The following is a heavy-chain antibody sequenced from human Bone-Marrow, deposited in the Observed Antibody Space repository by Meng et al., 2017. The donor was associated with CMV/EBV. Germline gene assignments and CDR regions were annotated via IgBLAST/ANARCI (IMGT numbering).Heavy chain of an antibody. CDR2: IIPILGIA. V-gene: IGHV1-69*10. D-gene: IGHD3-10*01. CDR1: GGTFSSYA. J-gene: IGHJ4*02. CDR3: ARDNYYGSGSYPGGFDY. Sequence: SVKVSCKASGGTFSSYAISWVRQAPGQGLEWMGGIIPILGIANYAQKFQGRVTITADKSTSTAYMELSSLGSEDTAVYYCARDNYYGSGSYPGGFDYWGQGTLVTVSS.